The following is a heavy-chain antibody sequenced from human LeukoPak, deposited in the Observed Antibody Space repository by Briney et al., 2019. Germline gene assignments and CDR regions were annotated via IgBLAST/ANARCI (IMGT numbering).Heavy chain of an antibody. CDR3: ARGIRRNINYWFDP. CDR1: GYTFTSYD. CDR2: MNPNSGNT. Sequence: ASVKVSCKASGYTFTSYDINWVRQATGQGLEWMGWMNPNSGNTGYAQKFQGRVTMTRNTSISTAYMELSSLRSEDTAVYYCARGIRRNINYWFDPWGQGTPVTVSS. V-gene: IGHV1-8*01. D-gene: IGHD1-14*01. J-gene: IGHJ5*02.